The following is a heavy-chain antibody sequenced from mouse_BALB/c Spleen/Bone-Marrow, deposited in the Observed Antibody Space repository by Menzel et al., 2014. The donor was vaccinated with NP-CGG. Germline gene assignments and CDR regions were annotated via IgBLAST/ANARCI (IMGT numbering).Heavy chain of an antibody. V-gene: IGHV5-6-3*01. J-gene: IGHJ3*01. CDR1: GFTFSSYG. D-gene: IGHD2-4*01. Sequence: EVKLVDSGGGLVQPGGSLKLSCAASGFTFSSYGMSWVRQAPDKRLEFVATINNNGGDTYYPDSVKGRFTISRDNAKNTLYLQMSSLKSEDTAMYYCARGDDYVSWFAYWGQGTLVTVSA. CDR3: ARGDDYVSWFAY. CDR2: INNNGGDT.